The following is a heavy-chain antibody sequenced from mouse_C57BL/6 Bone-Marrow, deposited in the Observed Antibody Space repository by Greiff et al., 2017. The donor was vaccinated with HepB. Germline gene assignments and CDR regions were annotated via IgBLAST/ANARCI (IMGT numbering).Heavy chain of an antibody. Sequence: QVQLKQSGAELARPGASVKLSCKASGYTFTSYGISWVKQRTGQGLEWIGEIYPRSGNTYYNEKFKRKATLTADKSSSTAYMELRSLTSEDSAVYFCARSDYYGSSRDFDYWGQGTTLTVSS. V-gene: IGHV1-81*01. CDR3: ARSDYYGSSRDFDY. CDR1: GYTFTSYG. J-gene: IGHJ2*01. D-gene: IGHD1-1*01. CDR2: IYPRSGNT.